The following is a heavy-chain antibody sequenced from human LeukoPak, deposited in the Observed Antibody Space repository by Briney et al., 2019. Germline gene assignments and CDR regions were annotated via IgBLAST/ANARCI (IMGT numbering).Heavy chain of an antibody. V-gene: IGHV4-34*01. CDR1: GGSFSGYY. J-gene: IGHJ4*02. D-gene: IGHD5-18*01. CDR3: AREGVDTAANDLDY. CDR2: INHSGST. Sequence: SETLSLTCAVYGGSFSGYYWSWIRQPPGKGLEWIGEINHSGSTNYNPSLTSRVTISVDTSKNQFSLKLGSVTAADTAVYYCAREGVDTAANDLDYWGQGTLVTVSS.